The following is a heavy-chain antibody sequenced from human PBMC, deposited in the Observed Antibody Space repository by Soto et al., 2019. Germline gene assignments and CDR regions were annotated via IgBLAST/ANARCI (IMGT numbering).Heavy chain of an antibody. D-gene: IGHD3-9*01. Sequence: PGGSLRLSCAASGFTFSSYWMHWVRQAPGKGLVWVSRINSDGSSTSYADSVKGRFTISRDNAKNTLYLEMNSLRAEDTAVYYCARTGITDYDILTGYYDYWGQGTLVTVSS. V-gene: IGHV3-74*01. CDR2: INSDGSST. CDR3: ARTGITDYDILTGYYDY. CDR1: GFTFSSYW. J-gene: IGHJ4*02.